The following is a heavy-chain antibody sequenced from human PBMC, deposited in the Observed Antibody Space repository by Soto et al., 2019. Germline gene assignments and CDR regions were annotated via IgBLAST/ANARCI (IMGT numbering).Heavy chain of an antibody. CDR3: TRAPYYGMDV. CDR2: IRSKANSYAT. Sequence: EVQLVESGGGLVQPGGSLKLSCAASGFTFSGSAMHWVRQASGKGLEWVGRIRSKANSYATAYAASVKGRFTISRDDSKNTAYLQMNSLKTEDTAVYYCTRAPYYGMDVWGQGTTVTVSS. J-gene: IGHJ6*02. V-gene: IGHV3-73*02. CDR1: GFTFSGSA.